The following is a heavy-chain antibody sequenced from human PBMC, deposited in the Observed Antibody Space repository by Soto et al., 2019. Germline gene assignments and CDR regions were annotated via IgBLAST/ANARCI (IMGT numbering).Heavy chain of an antibody. V-gene: IGHV1-18*01. Sequence: ASVKVSRKASGYTFTSYGISWVRQAPGQGLDWVGWISAYNGNTKYAQDLQGRVTMTTDTSTSTAYMELRSLRSNDTAVYYCARFSGGSYNTYYFYYGMDVWGQGTTVTVSS. CDR1: GYTFTSYG. CDR2: ISAYNGNT. J-gene: IGHJ6*02. CDR3: ARFSGGSYNTYYFYYGMDV. D-gene: IGHD2-15*01.